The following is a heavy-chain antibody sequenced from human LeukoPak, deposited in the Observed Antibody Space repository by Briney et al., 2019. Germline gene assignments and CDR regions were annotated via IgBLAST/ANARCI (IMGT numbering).Heavy chain of an antibody. Sequence: PSETLSLTCTVSGGSISTSSYHWGWFRQPPGKALECIGTIYYSGKTYYNPSLNSRVTISIHTSKNEFSLKLSSATAADRAVYYCARSGPPAGRPDAFDIWGQGTMATVSS. CDR2: IYYSGKT. J-gene: IGHJ3*02. D-gene: IGHD2-2*01. V-gene: IGHV4-39*07. CDR1: GGSISTSSYH. CDR3: ARSGPPAGRPDAFDI.